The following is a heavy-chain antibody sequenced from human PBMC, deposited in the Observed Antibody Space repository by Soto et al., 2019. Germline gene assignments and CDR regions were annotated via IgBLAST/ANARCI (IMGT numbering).Heavy chain of an antibody. D-gene: IGHD5-18*01. CDR2: IVVGSGKT. CDR1: GFTFTSSA. V-gene: IGHV1-58*01. CDR3: ASRLASSGYSYGYGPNRKRPRNYYYYGMDV. Sequence: GASVKVSCKASGFTFTSSAVQWVRQARGQRLEWIGWIVVGSGKTNYAQKFQERVTITADESTSTAYMELSSLRSEDTAVYYCASRLASSGYSYGYGPNRKRPRNYYYYGMDVWGQGTTVTVSS. J-gene: IGHJ6*02.